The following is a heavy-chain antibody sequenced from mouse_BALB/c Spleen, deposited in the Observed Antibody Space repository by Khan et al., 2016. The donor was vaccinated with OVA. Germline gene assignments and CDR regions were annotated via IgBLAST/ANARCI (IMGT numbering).Heavy chain of an antibody. V-gene: IGHV14-3*02. Sequence: VQLKQSAAELVKPGASVKLSCSASGFHIKDTPMHWVQQRPDQGLVWLARIDTANDNSKHDPRFQCEATITADTSSNTAYLHLSSLTSEDTAVNSCAPGENEEYFDYCGKGTALTVS. CDR2: IDTANDNS. J-gene: IGHJ2*01. CDR1: GFHIKDTP. CDR3: APGENEEYFDY.